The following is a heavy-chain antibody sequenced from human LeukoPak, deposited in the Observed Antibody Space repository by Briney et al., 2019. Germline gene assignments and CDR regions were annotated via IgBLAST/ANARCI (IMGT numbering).Heavy chain of an antibody. CDR3: ARDWDSGSGYFDY. CDR1: GFRVSSNY. CDR2: IYSGGNT. D-gene: IGHD3-10*01. V-gene: IGHV3-53*01. J-gene: IGHJ4*02. Sequence: GGSLRLSCVVSGFRVSSNYMNWVRQAPGKGLGWVSVIYSGGNTYYADSVKGRFTISRDNSKNTLYLQMNSLRAEDTAMYYCARDWDSGSGYFDYWGQGTLVTVSS.